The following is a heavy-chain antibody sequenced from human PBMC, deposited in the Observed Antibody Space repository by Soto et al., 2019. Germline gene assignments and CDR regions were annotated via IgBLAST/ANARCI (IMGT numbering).Heavy chain of an antibody. CDR3: ARVERGTATTVVDAFDI. J-gene: IGHJ3*02. V-gene: IGHV4-34*01. CDR2: MSHSGGT. D-gene: IGHD1-1*01. Sequence: QVQLQQWGAGLLKPSETLSLTCAVYGGFVTSGSYYWSWIRQPPGKGLEWIGEMSHSGGTHFNRSLKSRVTISVDTSKNQFTLKLSSVTAADTALYYWARVERGTATTVVDAFDIWGPGTMVTVSS. CDR1: GGFVTSGSYY.